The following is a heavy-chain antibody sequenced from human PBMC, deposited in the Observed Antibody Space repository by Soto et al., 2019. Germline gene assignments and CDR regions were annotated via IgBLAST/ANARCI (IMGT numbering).Heavy chain of an antibody. CDR1: GGSISTNGDF. CDR3: ARATSTNWFDP. CDR2: IYYGGSA. J-gene: IGHJ5*02. Sequence: QLQVQESGPGLVKPSETLSLTCTVSGGSISTNGDFWAWIRQPPGKGLEWIGTIYYGGSAYYNPSXKXXVTMSVATSKNQFSLKVNSVIAADTALYYCARATSTNWFDPWGQGTLVTVSS. V-gene: IGHV4-39*01.